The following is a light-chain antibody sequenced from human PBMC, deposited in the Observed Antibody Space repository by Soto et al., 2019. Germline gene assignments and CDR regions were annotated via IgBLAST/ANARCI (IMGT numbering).Light chain of an antibody. J-gene: IGLJ2*01. CDR1: SSDVGGSNH. V-gene: IGLV2-14*03. Sequence: QSALTQPASVSGSPGQSITISCTGTSSDVGGSNHVSWYQQHPDKAPRLMIYDVSNRPSGISNRFSGSKSGNTASLTISGLQAEDGAEYYCSSYTANRTVQFVGGTKL. CDR2: DVS. CDR3: SSYTANRTVQ.